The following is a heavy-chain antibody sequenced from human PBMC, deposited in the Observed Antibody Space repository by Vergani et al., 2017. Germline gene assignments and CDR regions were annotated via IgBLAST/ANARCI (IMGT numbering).Heavy chain of an antibody. CDR1: GGSFSGYY. Sequence: QVQLQQWGAGLLKPSETLSLTCAVYGGSFSGYYWSWIRQPPGKGLEWIGEFNHSGSTNYNPSLKSRVTISVDTSKNQFSLKLSSVTAADTAVYYCARTAVVVAAIDYWGQGTLVTVSS. CDR3: ARTAVVVAAIDY. CDR2: FNHSGST. J-gene: IGHJ4*02. D-gene: IGHD2-15*01. V-gene: IGHV4-34*01.